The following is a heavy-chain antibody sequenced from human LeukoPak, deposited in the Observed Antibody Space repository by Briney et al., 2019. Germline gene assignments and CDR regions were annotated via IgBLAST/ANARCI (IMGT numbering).Heavy chain of an antibody. D-gene: IGHD6-13*01. Sequence: SGGSLRLSCAASGFTFSSYAMSWVRQAPGKGLEWVSAISGSGGSTYYADSVKGRFTISRDNSKNTLYLQMNSLRAEDTAVYYCARGVSSWRVFDYWGQGTLVTVSS. V-gene: IGHV3-23*01. J-gene: IGHJ4*02. CDR2: ISGSGGST. CDR3: ARGVSSWRVFDY. CDR1: GFTFSSYA.